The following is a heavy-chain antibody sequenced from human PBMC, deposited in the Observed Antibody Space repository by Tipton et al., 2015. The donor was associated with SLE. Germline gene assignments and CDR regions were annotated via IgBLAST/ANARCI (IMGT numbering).Heavy chain of an antibody. Sequence: LRLSCTVSGGSISSSSYYWGWIRQPPGKGLEWIGSIYYSGSTYYNPSLKSRVTISVDTSKNQFSLKLSSVTAADTAVYYCARLYSGDHFDYWGQGTLVTVSS. CDR2: IYYSGST. CDR1: GGSISSSSYY. D-gene: IGHD4-17*01. J-gene: IGHJ4*02. CDR3: ARLYSGDHFDY. V-gene: IGHV4-39*07.